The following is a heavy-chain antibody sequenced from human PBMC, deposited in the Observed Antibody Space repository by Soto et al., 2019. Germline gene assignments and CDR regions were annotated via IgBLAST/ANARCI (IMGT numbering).Heavy chain of an antibody. CDR3: AKDRIVVVPPAIRAFDS. V-gene: IGHV3-23*01. CDR2: ISASAGST. CDR1: GFNFKSYG. Sequence: HPGGSLRLSCAGSGFNFKSYGMSWARQAPGKGLEWVSAISASAGSTYYADSVKGRFTISRDNSKNTLSLQMHSLSADDTAVYYCAKDRIVVVPPAIRAFDSWGQGTLVTVS. D-gene: IGHD2-2*02. J-gene: IGHJ4*02.